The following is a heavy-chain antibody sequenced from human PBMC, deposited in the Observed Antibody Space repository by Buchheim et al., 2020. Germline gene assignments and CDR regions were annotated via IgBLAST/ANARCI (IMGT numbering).Heavy chain of an antibody. V-gene: IGHV3-48*03. D-gene: IGHD1-26*01. CDR3: ARDSNSGSYGYYYYGMDV. Sequence: EVQLVESGGGLVQPGGSLRLSCAASGFTFSSYEMNWVRQAPGKGLEWVSYISSSGSTIYYADSVKGRFTISRDNAKNSLYLQMNSLRAEDTAVYYCARDSNSGSYGYYYYGMDVWGQGTT. CDR2: ISSSGSTI. CDR1: GFTFSSYE. J-gene: IGHJ6*02.